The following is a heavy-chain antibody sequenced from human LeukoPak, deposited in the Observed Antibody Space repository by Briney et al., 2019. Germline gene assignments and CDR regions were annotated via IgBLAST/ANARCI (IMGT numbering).Heavy chain of an antibody. Sequence: GASVKVSCKASGYTFTDFYIHWVRQAPGQGLEWMGWINPNSGGTNYAQRFQARVTMTRDTSIRTAYMEVSRLRSDDTAVYYCARGPDYMDAWGKGTTVTVSS. J-gene: IGHJ6*03. CDR2: INPNSGGT. CDR3: ARGPDYMDA. V-gene: IGHV1-2*02. CDR1: GYTFTDFY.